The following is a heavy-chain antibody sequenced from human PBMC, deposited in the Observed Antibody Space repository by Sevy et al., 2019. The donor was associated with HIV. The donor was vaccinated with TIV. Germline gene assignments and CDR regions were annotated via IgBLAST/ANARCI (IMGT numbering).Heavy chain of an antibody. CDR3: ARGLYGDYVGWFDP. CDR1: GGSISSSSYY. V-gene: IGHV4-39*01. Sequence: SETLSLTCNVSGGSISSSSYYWDWIRQPPGKGLEWLGSIYSSGDTYYNPSLKSRVTISVDTSKNQFSLKLSSVTAADTAVYHCARGLYGDYVGWFDPWGQGTLVTVSS. D-gene: IGHD4-17*01. CDR2: IYSSGDT. J-gene: IGHJ5*02.